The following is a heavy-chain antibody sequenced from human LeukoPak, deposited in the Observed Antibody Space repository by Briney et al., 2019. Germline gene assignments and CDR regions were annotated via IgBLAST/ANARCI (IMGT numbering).Heavy chain of an antibody. V-gene: IGHV1-69*05. CDR2: IIPIFGTA. CDR3: ARDHSMVRGVGDY. CDR1: GGTFSSYA. D-gene: IGHD3-10*01. J-gene: IGHJ4*02. Sequence: SVKVSCKASGGTFSSYAISWVRQAPGQGLEWMGGIIPIFGTANYAQKFQGRVTMTRDMSTSTVYMELSSLRSDDTAVYYCARDHSMVRGVGDYWGQGTLVTVSS.